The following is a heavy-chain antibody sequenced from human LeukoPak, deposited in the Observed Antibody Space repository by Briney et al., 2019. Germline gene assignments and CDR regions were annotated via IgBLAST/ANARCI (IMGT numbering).Heavy chain of an antibody. V-gene: IGHV4-59*01. CDR1: GGSISSYY. Sequence: SETLSLTCTVSGGSISSYYWSWIRQPPGKGLEWIGYIYYSGSTNYNPSLKSRVTISVDTSKNQFSLKLSSVTAADTAVYYCARDHGDGYKPDAFDIWGQGTMVTVSS. CDR2: IYYSGST. D-gene: IGHD5-24*01. J-gene: IGHJ3*02. CDR3: ARDHGDGYKPDAFDI.